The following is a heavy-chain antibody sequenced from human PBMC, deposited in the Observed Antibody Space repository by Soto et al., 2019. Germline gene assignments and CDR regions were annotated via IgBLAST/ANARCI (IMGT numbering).Heavy chain of an antibody. Sequence: EVQLLESGGGLVQPGGSLRLSCAASGFTFSSYAMSWVRQAPGKGLEWVSAISGSGGSTYYADSVKGRFTISRENSKNTLYLQMKSMRAEDTAVYYCAKTPHYDSSGYYLSYWGQGTLVTVSS. CDR2: ISGSGGST. CDR1: GFTFSSYA. J-gene: IGHJ4*02. CDR3: AKTPHYDSSGYYLSY. D-gene: IGHD3-22*01. V-gene: IGHV3-23*01.